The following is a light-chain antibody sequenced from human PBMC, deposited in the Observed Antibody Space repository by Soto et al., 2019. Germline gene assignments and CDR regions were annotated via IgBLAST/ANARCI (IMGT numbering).Light chain of an antibody. Sequence: AIQMTQSPSSLSASVVDRVTITCLASQAIRNDLGWYQQKPGKAPTLLIYAASNLQSGVPSRFRDSRSGTEFTLTVSSLQPEDFATYYCLQDHDDSWTFGQGTKVDI. CDR2: AAS. V-gene: IGKV1-6*01. CDR1: QAIRND. CDR3: LQDHDDSWT. J-gene: IGKJ1*01.